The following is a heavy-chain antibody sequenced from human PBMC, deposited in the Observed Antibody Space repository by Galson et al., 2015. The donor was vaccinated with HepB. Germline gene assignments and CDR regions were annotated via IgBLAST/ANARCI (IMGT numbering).Heavy chain of an antibody. CDR1: GFTFSSYG. V-gene: IGHV3-33*08. CDR2: IWYDGSNK. J-gene: IGHJ6*02. CDR3: AREWGIRYFDWLSCCYYGMDV. D-gene: IGHD3-9*01. Sequence: SLRLSCAASGFTFSSYGTHWVRQAPGKGLEWVAVIWYDGSNKYYADSVKGRLTISRDNSKNTLYLQMNSLRAEDTAVYYCAREWGIRYFDWLSCCYYGMDVWGQGTTVTVSS.